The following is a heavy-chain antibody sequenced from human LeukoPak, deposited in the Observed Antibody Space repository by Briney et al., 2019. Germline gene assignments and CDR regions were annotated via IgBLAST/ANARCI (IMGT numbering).Heavy chain of an antibody. CDR1: GGSISSYH. CDR2: IYYSGST. V-gene: IGHV4-59*01. D-gene: IGHD1/OR15-1a*01. Sequence: KPSETLSLTCTVSGGSISSYHWSWIRQPPGKGLEWIGYIYYSGSTNYNPSLKSRVTISVDTSKNQFSLKLSSVTAADTAVYYCASLNNPYCYYYMDVWGKGTTVTVSS. J-gene: IGHJ6*03. CDR3: ASLNNPYCYYYMDV.